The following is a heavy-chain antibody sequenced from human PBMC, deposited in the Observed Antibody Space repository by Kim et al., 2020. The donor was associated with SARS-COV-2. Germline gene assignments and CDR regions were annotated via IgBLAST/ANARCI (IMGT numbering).Heavy chain of an antibody. CDR2: IIPIFGTA. CDR1: GGTFSSYA. Sequence: SVKVSCKASGGTFSSYAISWVRQAPGQGLEWMGGIIPIFGTANYAQKFQGRVTITADESTSTAYMELSSLRSEDTAVYYCARGDQAPLELRYCSSTSCQSYYYYGMDVWGQGTTVTVSS. CDR3: ARGDQAPLELRYCSSTSCQSYYYYGMDV. D-gene: IGHD2-2*01. J-gene: IGHJ6*02. V-gene: IGHV1-69*13.